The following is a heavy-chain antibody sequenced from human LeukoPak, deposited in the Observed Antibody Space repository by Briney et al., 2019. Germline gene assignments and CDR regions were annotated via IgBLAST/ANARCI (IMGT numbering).Heavy chain of an antibody. CDR3: AKVSGSGWHFDH. CDR1: GLTFSNYE. Sequence: PGGSLRLSCAASGLTFSNYEMNWVRQAPGKGLEWVSFISSSGSLIYYADSVKGRVTISRDSAKNSLYLQMDSLRVEDTAVYYCAKVSGSGWHFDHWGQGTLVTVSS. D-gene: IGHD6-19*01. V-gene: IGHV3-48*03. J-gene: IGHJ4*02. CDR2: ISSSGSLI.